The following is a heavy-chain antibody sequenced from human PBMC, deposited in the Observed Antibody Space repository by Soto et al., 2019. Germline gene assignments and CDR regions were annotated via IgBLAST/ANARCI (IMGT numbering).Heavy chain of an antibody. V-gene: IGHV3-21*01. Sequence: GGSLRLSCAASGFTFSSYSMNWVRQAPGKGLEWVSSISSSSSYIYYADSVKGRFTISRDNAKNSLYLQMNSLRAEDTAVYYCARAGDLGDAFDIWGQGTMVTV. CDR2: ISSSSSYI. CDR3: ARAGDLGDAFDI. J-gene: IGHJ3*02. D-gene: IGHD7-27*01. CDR1: GFTFSSYS.